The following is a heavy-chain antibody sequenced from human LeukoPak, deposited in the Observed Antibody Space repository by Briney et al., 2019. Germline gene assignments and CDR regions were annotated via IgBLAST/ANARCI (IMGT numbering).Heavy chain of an antibody. CDR1: GGTFSSYA. Sequence: ASVKVSCKASGGTFSSYAISWVRQDPGQGLEWMGGIIPIFGTANYAQKFQGRVTITADESTSTAYMELSSRRSEDTAVYYCARSSGWDRFDYWGQGTLVTVSS. J-gene: IGHJ4*02. D-gene: IGHD6-19*01. CDR2: IIPIFGTA. V-gene: IGHV1-69*13. CDR3: ARSSGWDRFDY.